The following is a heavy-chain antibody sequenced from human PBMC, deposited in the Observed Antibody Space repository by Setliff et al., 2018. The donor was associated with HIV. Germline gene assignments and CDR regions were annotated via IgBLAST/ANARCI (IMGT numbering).Heavy chain of an antibody. Sequence: ASVKVSCKTSGFTFTAHKFHWVRQAPGQGLEWMGWTNANGGVARYAQSFQGRVTITGDPSITTAFMELSRLTSDDTAVYYCARESIASSFVFFSHYMDFWGSGTTVTVSS. CDR1: GFTFTAHK. J-gene: IGHJ6*03. V-gene: IGHV1-2*02. D-gene: IGHD2-2*01. CDR3: ARESIASSFVFFSHYMDF. CDR2: TNANGGVA.